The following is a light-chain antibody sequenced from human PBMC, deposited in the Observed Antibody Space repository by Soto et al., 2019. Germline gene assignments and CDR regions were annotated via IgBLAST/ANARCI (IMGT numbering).Light chain of an antibody. CDR3: QQYGSSPPLT. Sequence: EIGLTQSPGTLSLSPGERATLSCRASQSVSSSYLAWYQQKPGQTPRILIYGASSRATGIPDRFSGSGSGTDFTLTISRLEPEDFAVYYCQQYGSSPPLTFGGGTKVEIK. CDR2: GAS. V-gene: IGKV3-20*01. J-gene: IGKJ4*01. CDR1: QSVSSSY.